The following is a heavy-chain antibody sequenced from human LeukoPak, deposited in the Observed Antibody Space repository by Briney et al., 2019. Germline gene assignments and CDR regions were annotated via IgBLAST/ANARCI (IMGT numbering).Heavy chain of an antibody. J-gene: IGHJ4*02. CDR2: IYYSGST. CDR1: GGSISSSSYY. D-gene: IGHD6-6*01. V-gene: IGHV4-39*07. Sequence: SETLSLTCTVSGGSISSSSYYWGWIRQPPGKGLEWIGSIYYSGSTYYNPSLKSRVTISVDTSKNQFSLKLSSVTAADTAVYYCARSEYSSSYRLWGQGTLVTVSS. CDR3: ARSEYSSSYRL.